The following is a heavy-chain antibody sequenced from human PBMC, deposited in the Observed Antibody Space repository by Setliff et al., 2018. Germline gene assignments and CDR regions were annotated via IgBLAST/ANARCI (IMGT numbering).Heavy chain of an antibody. D-gene: IGHD6-13*01. CDR1: GYTLSRHY. CDR3: ARGGAAAAGKKGVFEH. V-gene: IGHV1-46*01. J-gene: IGHJ4*02. Sequence: ATGYTLSRHYMYWVRQAPGQGLDWMGTINTGGGSASIVDQFQGRVSMTRDTSTSTVYMEINSLRPDDTAVYFCARGGAAAAGKKGVFEHWGQGTLVTVSS. CDR2: INTGGGSA.